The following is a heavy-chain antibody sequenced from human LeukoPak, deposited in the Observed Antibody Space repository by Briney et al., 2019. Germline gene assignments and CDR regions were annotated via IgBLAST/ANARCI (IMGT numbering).Heavy chain of an antibody. CDR2: INHSGST. Sequence: KTSETLSLTCAVYGGSFSGYYWSWIRQPPGKGLEWTGEINHSGSTNYNPSLKSRVTISVDTSKNQFSLKLSSVTAADTAVYYCARRGGTVFGVVTKFDYWGQGTLVTVSS. J-gene: IGHJ4*02. V-gene: IGHV4-34*01. CDR3: ARRGGTVFGVVTKFDY. D-gene: IGHD3-3*01. CDR1: GGSFSGYY.